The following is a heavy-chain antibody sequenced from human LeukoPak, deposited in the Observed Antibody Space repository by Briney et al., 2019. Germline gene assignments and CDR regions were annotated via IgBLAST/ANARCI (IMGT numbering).Heavy chain of an antibody. CDR3: ARGPMITFGGVIVSFDY. CDR1: GFTFSSYS. Sequence: GGSLRLSCAASGFTFSSYSMNWVRQAPGKGLEWVSSISSSSSYIHYADSVKGRFTISRDNAKNSLYLQMNSLRAEDTAVYYCARGPMITFGGVIVSFDYRGQGTLVTVSS. V-gene: IGHV3-21*01. J-gene: IGHJ4*02. D-gene: IGHD3-16*02. CDR2: ISSSSSYI.